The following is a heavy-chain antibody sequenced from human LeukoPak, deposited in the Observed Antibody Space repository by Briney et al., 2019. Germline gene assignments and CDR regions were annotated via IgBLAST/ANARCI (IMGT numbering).Heavy chain of an antibody. CDR3: ARGGSGYDAFDI. D-gene: IGHD5-12*01. CDR2: VSYTGGT. V-gene: IGHV4-59*01. Sequence: SETLSLTCTVSGGSISFYYWSWIRQPPGKGLEWIGYVSYTGGTNYNPSLKSRVTISVDTSTNQFSLKLSSVTAADTAVYYCARGGSGYDAFDIWGQGTMVTVSS. CDR1: GGSISFYY. J-gene: IGHJ3*02.